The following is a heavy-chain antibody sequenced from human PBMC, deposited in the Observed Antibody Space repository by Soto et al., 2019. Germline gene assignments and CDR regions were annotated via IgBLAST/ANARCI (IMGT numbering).Heavy chain of an antibody. D-gene: IGHD6-13*01. CDR3: TAQQLVLPQSYYYYGMDV. CDR2: IKSKTDGGTT. CDR1: GFTFSNAW. V-gene: IGHV3-15*07. J-gene: IGHJ6*02. Sequence: GGSLRLSCAASGFTFSNAWMNWVRQAPGKGLEWVGRIKSKTDGGTTDYAAPVKGRFTISRDDSKNTLYLQMNSLKTEDTAVYYCTAQQLVLPQSYYYYGMDVWGQGTTVTVSS.